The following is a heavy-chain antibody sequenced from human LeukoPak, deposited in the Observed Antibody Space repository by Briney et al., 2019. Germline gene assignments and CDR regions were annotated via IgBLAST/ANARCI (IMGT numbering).Heavy chain of an antibody. V-gene: IGHV3-23*01. J-gene: IGHJ4*02. Sequence: GGSLRLSCVVSGFTFSNYAMSWVRQAPGKGLEWVSGISGSGGSAYYADSVKGRFTISRDNSKNSLYLQMNSLRAEDTAVYYCAKSPDQVSHMVRGVISYFDYWGQGTLVTVSS. CDR2: ISGSGGSA. D-gene: IGHD3-10*01. CDR1: GFTFSNYA. CDR3: AKSPDQVSHMVRGVISYFDY.